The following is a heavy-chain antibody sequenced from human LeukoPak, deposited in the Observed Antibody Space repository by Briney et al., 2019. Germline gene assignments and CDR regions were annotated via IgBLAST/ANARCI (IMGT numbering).Heavy chain of an antibody. D-gene: IGHD1-1*01. J-gene: IGHJ4*02. CDR2: MFYSGNT. Sequence: SETLSLTCTVSGASITSYHWSWIRQPAGRGLEWIGRMFYSGNTDYNPSLKSRLTMSIDTSKNQFSLKLTSVTAADTAVYYCARVNWNGLVDYWGQGTLVTVSS. CDR3: ARVNWNGLVDY. V-gene: IGHV4-4*07. CDR1: GASITSYH.